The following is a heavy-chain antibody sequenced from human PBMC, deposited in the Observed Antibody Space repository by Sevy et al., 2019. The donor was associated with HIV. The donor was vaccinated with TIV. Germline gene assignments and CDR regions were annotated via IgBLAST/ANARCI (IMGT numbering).Heavy chain of an antibody. V-gene: IGHV3-30*18. CDR3: AKDKNRYSSSWYRRTDYYYGMDV. Sequence: GGSLRLSCAASGFTFSSYGMHWVRQAPGKGLEWVAVISYDGSNKYYADSVKGRFTISRDNSKNTLYLQMNSLRAEDKAVYYCAKDKNRYSSSWYRRTDYYYGMDVWGQGTTVTVSS. CDR2: ISYDGSNK. J-gene: IGHJ6*02. CDR1: GFTFSSYG. D-gene: IGHD6-13*01.